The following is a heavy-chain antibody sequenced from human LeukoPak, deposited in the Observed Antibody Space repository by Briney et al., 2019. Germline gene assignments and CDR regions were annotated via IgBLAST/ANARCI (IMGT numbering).Heavy chain of an antibody. CDR3: TRLGSSTGEDY. CDR1: GFIFSGSV. V-gene: IGHV3-73*01. J-gene: IGHJ4*02. D-gene: IGHD2-8*02. CDR2: IGGKANSYAT. Sequence: GGSLRLSCAASGFIFSGSVMHWVRQASGKGLEWVGRIGGKANSYATAYAASVKGRSTISRDDSKNTAYLQMNSLKTEDTAVYYCTRLGSSTGEDYWGQGTLVTVSS.